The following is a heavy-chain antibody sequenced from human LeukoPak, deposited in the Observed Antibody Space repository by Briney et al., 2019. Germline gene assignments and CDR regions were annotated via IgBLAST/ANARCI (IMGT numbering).Heavy chain of an antibody. Sequence: SETLSLTCTVSGGSISSYYWSWIRQPPGKGLEWIGYIYYSGSTNYNPSLKSRVTISVGTSKNQFSLKLSSVTAADTAVYYCARDGNYYYGSGSDNWFDPWGQGTLVTVSP. V-gene: IGHV4-59*01. CDR2: IYYSGST. D-gene: IGHD3-10*01. CDR1: GGSISSYY. J-gene: IGHJ5*02. CDR3: ARDGNYYYGSGSDNWFDP.